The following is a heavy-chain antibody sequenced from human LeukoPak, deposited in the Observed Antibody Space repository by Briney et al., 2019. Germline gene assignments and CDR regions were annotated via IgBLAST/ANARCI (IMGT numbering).Heavy chain of an antibody. D-gene: IGHD6-19*01. CDR3: ARALLSGWYDY. CDR2: INAGNGNT. Sequence: ASVKVSCKASGYTFINYAIHWVRQAPGQRLEWMGWINAGNGNTKYSQKFQGRVTITGDTSASTVYMELSSLRSEDTAVYYCARALLSGWYDYWGQGTLVTVSS. J-gene: IGHJ4*02. V-gene: IGHV1-3*01. CDR1: GYTFINYA.